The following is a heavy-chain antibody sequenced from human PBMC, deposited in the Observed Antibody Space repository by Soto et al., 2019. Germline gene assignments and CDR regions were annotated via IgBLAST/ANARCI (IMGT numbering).Heavy chain of an antibody. CDR3: ARVGYCSGGSCYAVPGGSYYYYYMDV. J-gene: IGHJ6*03. CDR1: GGSFSGYY. CDR2: INHSGST. V-gene: IGHV4-34*01. Sequence: SETLSLTCAVYGGSFSGYYWRWIRQPPGKGLEWIGEINHSGSTNYNPSLKSRVTISVDTSKNQFSLKLSSVTAADTAVYYCARVGYCSGGSCYAVPGGSYYYYYMDVWGKGTTVTVSS. D-gene: IGHD2-15*01.